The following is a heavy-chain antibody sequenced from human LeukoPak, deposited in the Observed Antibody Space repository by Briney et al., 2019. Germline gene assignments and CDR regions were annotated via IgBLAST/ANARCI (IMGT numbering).Heavy chain of an antibody. CDR3: ARDNGLAAAGY. V-gene: IGHV1-46*01. CDR1: GYTFTSYY. D-gene: IGHD6-13*01. J-gene: IGHJ4*02. CDR2: INPSGGST. Sequence: ASVKVSCKASGYTFTSYYMHWVRQAPGQGLEWMGIINPSGGSTSYAQKFQGRVTMTRDTSTSTVYMELSSLRSDDTAVYYCARDNGLAAAGYWGQGTLVTVSS.